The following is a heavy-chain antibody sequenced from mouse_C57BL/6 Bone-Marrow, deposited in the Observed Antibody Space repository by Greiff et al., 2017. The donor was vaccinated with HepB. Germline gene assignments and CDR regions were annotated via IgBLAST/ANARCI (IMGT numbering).Heavy chain of an antibody. CDR3: APGNNWENYYAMDY. Sequence: VQLQQSGAELVRPGASVKLSCTASGFNIKDDYMHWVKQRPEQGLEWIGWIDPENGDTEYASKFQGKATITADTSSNTAYLQLSSLTYEDSAVYYCAPGNNWENYYAMDYWGQGTSVTVSS. V-gene: IGHV14-4*01. CDR1: GFNIKDDY. CDR2: IDPENGDT. D-gene: IGHD4-1*01. J-gene: IGHJ4*01.